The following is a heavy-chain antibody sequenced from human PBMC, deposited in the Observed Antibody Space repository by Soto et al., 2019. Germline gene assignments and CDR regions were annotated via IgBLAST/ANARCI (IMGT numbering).Heavy chain of an antibody. J-gene: IGHJ4*02. Sequence: QVQLVQSGAEVKKHGSSVKVSCKASGGTFSSYTISWVRQAPGQGLEWMGRIIPILGIANYAQKFQGRVTITADKSMSTAYMELSRLRSEDTAVYYCSRAAAGELDYWGQGTLVTVSS. D-gene: IGHD6-13*01. CDR2: IIPILGIA. V-gene: IGHV1-69*02. CDR1: GGTFSSYT. CDR3: SRAAAGELDY.